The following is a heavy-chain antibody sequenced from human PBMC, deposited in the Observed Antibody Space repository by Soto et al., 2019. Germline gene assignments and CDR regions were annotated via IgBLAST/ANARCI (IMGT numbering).Heavy chain of an antibody. D-gene: IGHD3-3*02. V-gene: IGHV4-39*01. CDR3: ASPKIAFYNWFDP. CDR2: IYYSGST. J-gene: IGHJ5*02. CDR1: GGSISSSSYY. Sequence: PDTLSLTCTVSGGSISSSSYYWCWIRQPPGKGLEWIGSIYYSGSTYYNPSLKSRVTISVDTSKNQFSLKLSSVTAADTAVYYCASPKIAFYNWFDPWGQVTLVSVS.